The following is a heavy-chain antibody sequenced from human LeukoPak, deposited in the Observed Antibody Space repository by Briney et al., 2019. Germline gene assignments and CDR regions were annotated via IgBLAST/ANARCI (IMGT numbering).Heavy chain of an antibody. J-gene: IGHJ4*02. Sequence: GGSLRLSCAASGFTFSSYAMHWVRQAPGKGLEWVAVISYDGSNKYYADSVKGRFTISRDNSKNTLYLQMNSLRAEDTAVYYCARDPGTHPPIFDYWGQGTLVTVSS. CDR2: ISYDGSNK. V-gene: IGHV3-30-3*01. CDR3: ARDPGTHPPIFDY. CDR1: GFTFSSYA. D-gene: IGHD1-1*01.